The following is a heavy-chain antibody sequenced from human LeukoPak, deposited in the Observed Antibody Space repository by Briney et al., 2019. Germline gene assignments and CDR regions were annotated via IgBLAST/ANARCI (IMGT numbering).Heavy chain of an antibody. CDR3: ASLVNLRHHVRSGYPTDYFDY. Sequence: GASVKVSCKASGYTFTDYYMHWVQQAPGKGLEWMGRVDPEDGETIYAEKFQGRVTITADTSTDTAYMELSSLRAEDTAVYYCASLVNLRHHVRSGYPTDYFDYWGQGTLVTVSS. V-gene: IGHV1-69-2*01. CDR1: GYTFTDYY. CDR2: VDPEDGET. J-gene: IGHJ4*02. D-gene: IGHD5-12*01.